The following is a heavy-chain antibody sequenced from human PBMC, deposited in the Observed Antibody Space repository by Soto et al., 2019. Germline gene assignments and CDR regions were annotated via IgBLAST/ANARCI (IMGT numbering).Heavy chain of an antibody. D-gene: IGHD6-25*01. J-gene: IGHJ5*02. V-gene: IGHV4-31*03. Sequence: SETLSLTCTVSGGSISSGGYYWSWIRQHPGKGLEWIGYIYYSGSTYYNPSLKSRVTISVDTSKNQFSLKLSSVTAADTAVYYCARGFYSSGPDPWGQGTLVPVS. CDR2: IYYSGST. CDR1: GGSISSGGYY. CDR3: ARGFYSSGPDP.